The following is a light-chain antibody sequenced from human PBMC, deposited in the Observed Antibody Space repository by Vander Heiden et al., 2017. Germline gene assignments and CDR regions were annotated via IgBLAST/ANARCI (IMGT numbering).Light chain of an antibody. CDR3: AAWDDSLNGPSVV. CDR2: SNN. Sequence: QSVLTQPPSASGTPGPRVTISCSGSSSNIGSNTVNWYQQLPGTAPKPLIYSNNQRPSGVPDRFSGSKSGTSASLAISGLQSEDEADYYCAAWDDSLNGPSVVFGGGTKLTVL. CDR1: SSNIGSNT. J-gene: IGLJ2*01. V-gene: IGLV1-44*01.